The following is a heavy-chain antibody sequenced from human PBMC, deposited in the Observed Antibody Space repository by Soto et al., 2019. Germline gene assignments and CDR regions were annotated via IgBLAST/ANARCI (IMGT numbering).Heavy chain of an antibody. J-gene: IGHJ4*02. CDR2: ISSSSTYI. D-gene: IGHD5-12*01. CDR3: GSGRLRDRWMH. Sequence: EVQLVESGGGLVKPGGSLKLSCAASGFTFSTYNMNWVRQAPGEGLEWVSSISSSSTYIYYADSVKGPPTISRDNAKNSLDLQLNTLRAEETAVYDGGSGRLRDRWMHWGQGTLVTVSS. CDR1: GFTFSTYN. V-gene: IGHV3-21*01.